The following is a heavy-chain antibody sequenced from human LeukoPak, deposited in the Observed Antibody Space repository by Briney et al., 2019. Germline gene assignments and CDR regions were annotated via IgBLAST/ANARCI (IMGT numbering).Heavy chain of an antibody. CDR1: GFTFSSYA. V-gene: IGHV3-23*01. CDR2: ISGSGGST. D-gene: IGHD6-19*01. J-gene: IGHJ4*02. Sequence: GGSLRLSCAASGFTFSSYAMSWVRQAPGKGLEWVSAISGSGGSTYYADSAKGRFTISRDNAKNSLYLQMNSLRAEDTAVYYCARPISSGWIVFDYWGQGTLVTVSS. CDR3: ARPISSGWIVFDY.